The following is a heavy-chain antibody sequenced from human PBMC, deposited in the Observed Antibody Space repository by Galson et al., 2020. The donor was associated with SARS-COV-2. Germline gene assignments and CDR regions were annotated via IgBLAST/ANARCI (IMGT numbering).Heavy chain of an antibody. CDR2: IDNGGGAT. V-gene: IGHV3-23*01. Sequence: GGSLRLSCAASGFTFSSYAMNWVRQAPGKGLEWVSDIDNGGGATYYADSVRGRFTISRDNSKNTLYLQMNSLRAEDTAVYYCAKATRTSCATCDTWGQGILVPVSS. CDR1: GFTFSSYA. CDR3: AKATRTSCATCDT. D-gene: IGHD2-15*01. J-gene: IGHJ5*02.